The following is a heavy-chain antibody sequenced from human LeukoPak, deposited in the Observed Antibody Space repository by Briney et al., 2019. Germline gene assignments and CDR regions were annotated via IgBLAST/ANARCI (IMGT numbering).Heavy chain of an antibody. CDR2: INPNSGGT. V-gene: IGHV1-2*06. D-gene: IGHD3-3*01. Sequence: GASVKVSCKASGYTFTSYYMHWVRQAPGQGLEWMGRINPNSGGTNYAQKFQGRVTMTRDTSISTAYMELSRLRSDDTAVYYCARTLQSTYYDFWSGYYPFNYWGQGTLVTVSS. CDR1: GYTFTSYY. CDR3: ARTLQSTYYDFWSGYYPFNY. J-gene: IGHJ4*02.